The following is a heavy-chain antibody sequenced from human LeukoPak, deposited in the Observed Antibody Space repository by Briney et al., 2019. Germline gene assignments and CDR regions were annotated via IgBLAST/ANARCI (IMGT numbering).Heavy chain of an antibody. CDR2: INPGGDNT. V-gene: IGHV1-46*01. CDR1: GYTFTGHY. D-gene: IGHD5-24*01. Sequence: ASVKVSCKASGYTFTGHYIHWVRQAPGQRLEWMGLINPGGDNTDYAQNFQGRLTMTSDTSARTVYMELSSLRSDDTAVYYCARIRDGYNDAYDIWGQGTLVTVPS. CDR3: ARIRDGYNDAYDI. J-gene: IGHJ3*02.